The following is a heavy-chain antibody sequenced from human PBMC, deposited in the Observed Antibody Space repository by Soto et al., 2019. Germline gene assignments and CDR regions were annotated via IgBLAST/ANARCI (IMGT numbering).Heavy chain of an antibody. CDR1: GYTLTSYV. Sequence: PSVKESFKACGYTLTSYVLSWVRQATGQGLEWMGWISAYNGNTNSAQKFQGRVTITKDTSASTAYLEMSRLRSEDTAVYYCARDLGGWPDYWGQGTLVTVSS. J-gene: IGHJ4*02. D-gene: IGHD2-15*01. V-gene: IGHV1-18*01. CDR3: ARDLGGWPDY. CDR2: ISAYNGNT.